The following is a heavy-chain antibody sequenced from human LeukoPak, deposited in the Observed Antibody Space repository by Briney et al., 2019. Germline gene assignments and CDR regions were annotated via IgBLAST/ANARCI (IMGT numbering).Heavy chain of an antibody. Sequence: PGGSLRLSCAASGFTFSSYNMNWVRQAPGKGLEWVSSITSSSSYIYYADSVKGRFTISRDNAKNSLYLQMNSLRAEDTAVYYCASTVFVSYYDFWSGQPNWFDPWGQGTLVTVSS. CDR3: ASTVFVSYYDFWSGQPNWFDP. J-gene: IGHJ5*02. D-gene: IGHD3-3*01. CDR1: GFTFSSYN. V-gene: IGHV3-21*01. CDR2: ITSSSSYI.